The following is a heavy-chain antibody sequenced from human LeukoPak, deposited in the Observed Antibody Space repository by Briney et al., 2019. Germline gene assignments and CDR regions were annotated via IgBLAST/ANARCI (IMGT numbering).Heavy chain of an antibody. CDR2: INYSGST. Sequence: PSETLSLTCTVSGGSISSYYWSWIRQPPGKGLEWIGYINYSGSTNYNPSLKSRVTISVDTSKNQFPLKLSSVTAADTAVYYCATAIAVANDAFDIWGQGTMVTVSS. V-gene: IGHV4-59*01. J-gene: IGHJ3*02. D-gene: IGHD6-19*01. CDR1: GGSISSYY. CDR3: ATAIAVANDAFDI.